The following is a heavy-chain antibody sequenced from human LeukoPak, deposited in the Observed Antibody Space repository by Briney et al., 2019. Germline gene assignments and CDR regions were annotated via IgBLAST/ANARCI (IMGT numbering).Heavy chain of an antibody. Sequence: PGGSLRLSCAASGFTFTTYWMGWVRQAPGKGLEWVANIKQDGSEKYYGDSVKGRFTISRDNAKNSLYLQMNSLRAEDTAVYYCARANRGWWELLRGPFDIWGQGTMVTVSS. D-gene: IGHD1-26*01. J-gene: IGHJ3*02. CDR2: IKQDGSEK. CDR1: GFTFTTYW. V-gene: IGHV3-7*01. CDR3: ARANRGWWELLRGPFDI.